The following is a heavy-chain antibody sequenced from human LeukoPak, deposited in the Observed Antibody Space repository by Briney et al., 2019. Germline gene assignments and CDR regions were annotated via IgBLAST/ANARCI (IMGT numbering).Heavy chain of an antibody. J-gene: IGHJ5*02. CDR2: INPNSGGT. V-gene: IGHV1-2*02. Sequence: ASVKVSCKASGYSFADKYMHWVRQAPGQGLEWMGWINPNSGGTNYAQKFQGRVTMTTDTSMSTAYMELSRLTSDDTAVYYCARAGGRSWFDPWGQGTLVTVSS. CDR3: ARAGGRSWFDP. CDR1: GYSFADKY.